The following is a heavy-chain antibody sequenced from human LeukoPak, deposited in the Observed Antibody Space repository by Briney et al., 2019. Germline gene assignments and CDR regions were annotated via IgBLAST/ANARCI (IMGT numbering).Heavy chain of an antibody. Sequence: SETLSLTCTVSGGSISSSSYYWGWIRQPPGKGLEWIGSIYYSGSTYYNPSLKSQVTISVDTSKNQFSLKLSSVTAADTAVYYCARDGFGEFLFDYWGQGTLVTVSS. V-gene: IGHV4-39*07. CDR2: IYYSGST. D-gene: IGHD3-10*01. CDR3: ARDGFGEFLFDY. J-gene: IGHJ4*02. CDR1: GGSISSSSYY.